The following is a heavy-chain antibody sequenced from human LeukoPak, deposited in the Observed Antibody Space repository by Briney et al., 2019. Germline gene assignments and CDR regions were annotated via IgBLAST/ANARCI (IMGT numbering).Heavy chain of an antibody. V-gene: IGHV1-18*01. CDR3: ARSNNNGEGMVRRGFDY. J-gene: IGHJ4*02. D-gene: IGHD3-10*01. CDR1: GYTFTSYG. Sequence: ASVKVSCKATGYTFTSYGISWVRQAPGQGLEWMGWISAYNGNTNYAQKLQGRVTMTTDTSTSTAYMELRSLRSDDTAVYYCARSNNNGEGMVRRGFDYWGQGTLVTVSS. CDR2: ISAYNGNT.